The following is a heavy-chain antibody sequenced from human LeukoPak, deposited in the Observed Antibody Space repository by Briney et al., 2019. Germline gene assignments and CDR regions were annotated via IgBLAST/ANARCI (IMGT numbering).Heavy chain of an antibody. CDR3: ARVQWELPDY. D-gene: IGHD1-26*01. V-gene: IGHV1-18*01. Sequence: ASVKVSCKASGYTFTNYSISWVRQAPGQGLEWMGWISTYNANTNYAQKLQGRVTMTTDTSTSTAYMELRSLRSDDTAVYYCARVQWELPDYWGQGTLVTVSS. J-gene: IGHJ4*02. CDR1: GYTFTNYS. CDR2: ISTYNANT.